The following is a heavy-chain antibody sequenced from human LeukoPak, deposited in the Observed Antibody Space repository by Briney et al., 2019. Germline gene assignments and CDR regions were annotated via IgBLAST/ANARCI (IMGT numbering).Heavy chain of an antibody. Sequence: SGGSLRLSCKASGFIFSLYWMHWVRQVPGRGLVWVSSISSSSSYIYYADSVKGRFTISRDNAKNSLYLQMNSLRAEDTAVYYCAREASEGYFYDYVWGSYRPWDWGQGTLFTVSS. CDR1: GFIFSLYW. CDR2: ISSSSSYI. V-gene: IGHV3-21*01. J-gene: IGHJ4*02. D-gene: IGHD3-16*02. CDR3: AREASEGYFYDYVWGSYRPWD.